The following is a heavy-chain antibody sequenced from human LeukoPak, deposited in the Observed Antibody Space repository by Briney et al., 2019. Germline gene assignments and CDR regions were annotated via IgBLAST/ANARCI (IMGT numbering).Heavy chain of an antibody. V-gene: IGHV3-23*01. Sequence: PGGSLRLSCAASGFTFSTYAMSWVRQAPGKGLEWVSDISGSGYSTNYADSVKGRFTTSRDNSKKTLYLQMSSLRAEDTAVYYCAKDGYSGSVDYWGQGTLVTVSS. CDR1: GFTFSTYA. D-gene: IGHD5-12*01. J-gene: IGHJ4*02. CDR2: ISGSGYST. CDR3: AKDGYSGSVDY.